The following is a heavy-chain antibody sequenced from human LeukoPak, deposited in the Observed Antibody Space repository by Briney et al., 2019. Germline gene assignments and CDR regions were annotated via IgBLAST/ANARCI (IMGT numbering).Heavy chain of an antibody. Sequence: PSQTLSLTCAVSGGSISSGGYSWSWIRQHPGKGLEWIGYIYYSGSTYYNPSLRSRVTISVDTSKNQFSLRLSSVTAADTAVYYCARVQGRFTLDYWGQGTLVTVSS. J-gene: IGHJ4*02. CDR3: ARVQGRFTLDY. V-gene: IGHV4-31*11. CDR2: IYYSGST. CDR1: GGSISSGGYS. D-gene: IGHD2-15*01.